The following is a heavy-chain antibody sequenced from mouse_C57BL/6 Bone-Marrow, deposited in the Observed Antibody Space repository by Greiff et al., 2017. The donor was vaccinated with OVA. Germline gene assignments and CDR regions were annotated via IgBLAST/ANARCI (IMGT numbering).Heavy chain of an antibody. J-gene: IGHJ2*01. CDR1: GFTFSDYG. Sequence: EVQGVESGGGLVKPGGSLKLSCAASGFTFSDYGMHWVRQAPEKGLEWVAYISSGSSTIYSTDTVQGRSTISRYNAKHTLFLQMTSLRSEDTAMYYCARTPDYSFDYWGQGTTLTVSS. D-gene: IGHD2-12*01. CDR3: ARTPDYSFDY. V-gene: IGHV5-17*01. CDR2: ISSGSSTI.